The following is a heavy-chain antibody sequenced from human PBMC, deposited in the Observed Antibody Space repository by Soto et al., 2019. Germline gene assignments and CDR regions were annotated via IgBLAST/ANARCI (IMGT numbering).Heavy chain of an antibody. D-gene: IGHD3-9*01. Sequence: SETLSLTCTVSGRSMSGYYWSWTRQPAGERLEWIGRIYTSGTTDFNPSLKGRVTMSVDTPENQFSLKLTSVTAADTALYYCAREDYYDTGYYVVWGQGTQVTVSS. CDR2: IYTSGTT. CDR3: AREDYYDTGYYVV. V-gene: IGHV4-4*07. J-gene: IGHJ4*02. CDR1: GRSMSGYY.